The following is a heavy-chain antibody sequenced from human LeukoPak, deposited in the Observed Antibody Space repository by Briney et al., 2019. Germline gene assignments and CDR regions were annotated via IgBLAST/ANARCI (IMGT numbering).Heavy chain of an antibody. CDR1: GFNFSSYS. CDR2: ISSSSSYI. D-gene: IGHD6-25*01. J-gene: IGHJ4*02. CDR3: ARDGGVY. Sequence: GSLRLSCAASGFNFSSYSMIWVRQAPGKGLEWVSSISSSSSYIYYGDSVRGRFTISRDNAKNSLYLQMNSLRAEDTAVYYCARDGGVYWGQGTLVTVSS. V-gene: IGHV3-21*01.